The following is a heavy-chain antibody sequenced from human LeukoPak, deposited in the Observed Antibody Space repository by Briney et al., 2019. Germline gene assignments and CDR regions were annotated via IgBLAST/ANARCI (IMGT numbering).Heavy chain of an antibody. CDR1: GYSISSGYY. CDR2: IYHSGST. CDR3: ARVGYYDSSGYHYFDY. D-gene: IGHD3-22*01. J-gene: IGHJ4*02. Sequence: SETLSLTCTVSGYSISSGYYWGWIRRPPGKGLEWIGSIYHSGSTYYNPSLKSRVTISVDTSKNQFSLKLSSVTAADTAVYYCARVGYYDSSGYHYFDYWGQGTLVTVSS. V-gene: IGHV4-38-2*02.